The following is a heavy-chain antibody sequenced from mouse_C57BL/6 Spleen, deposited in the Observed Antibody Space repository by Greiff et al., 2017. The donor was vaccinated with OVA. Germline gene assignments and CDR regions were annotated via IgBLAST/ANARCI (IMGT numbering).Heavy chain of an antibody. J-gene: IGHJ2*01. D-gene: IGHD2-2*01. V-gene: IGHV1-26*01. CDR3: ARYPYGYDDY. Sequence: VQLQQSGPELVKPGASVKISCKASGYTFTDYYMNWVKQSHGKSLEWIGDINPNNGGTSYNQKFKGKATLTVDKSSSTAYMELRSLTSEDSAVYYCARYPYGYDDYWGQGTTLTVSS. CDR1: GYTFTDYY. CDR2: INPNNGGT.